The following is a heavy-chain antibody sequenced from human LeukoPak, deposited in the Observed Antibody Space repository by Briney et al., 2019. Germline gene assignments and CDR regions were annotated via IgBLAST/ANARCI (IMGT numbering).Heavy chain of an antibody. J-gene: IGHJ4*02. CDR1: GFTFSNYW. Sequence: PGGSLRLSCAASGFTFSNYWMHWVRHAPGKGLVWVSRINSDMSGTNYAESVKGGFTISRDNAKNTLYLQMNSLRAEDTAVYYCARDIAVAGNYFDYWGQRTLVTVSS. CDR3: ARDIAVAGNYFDY. D-gene: IGHD6-19*01. CDR2: INSDMSGT. V-gene: IGHV3-74*01.